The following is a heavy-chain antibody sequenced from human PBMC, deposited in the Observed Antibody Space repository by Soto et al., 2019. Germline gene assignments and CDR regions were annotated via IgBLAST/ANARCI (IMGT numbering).Heavy chain of an antibody. J-gene: IGHJ4*02. V-gene: IGHV3-7*01. CDR1: GFRFSNYW. Sequence: ESGGGLVRPGGSLRLSCEVSGFRFSNYWMSWVRQAPGKGLEWVANIKQDGSEKFYVDSVKGRFTISRDNDKNSLYLQMNSLRVEDTAVYYCARTGHIVVVNGIYFPTDFDYWGQGTLVSVSS. D-gene: IGHD2-21*01. CDR3: ARTGHIVVVNGIYFPTDFDY. CDR2: IKQDGSEK.